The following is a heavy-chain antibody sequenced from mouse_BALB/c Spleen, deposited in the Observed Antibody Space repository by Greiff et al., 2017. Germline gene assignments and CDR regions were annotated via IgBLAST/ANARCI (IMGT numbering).Heavy chain of an antibody. CDR2: ISSGGSYT. CDR1: GFTFSSYG. D-gene: IGHD1-2*01. J-gene: IGHJ3*01. V-gene: IGHV5-6*01. Sequence: EVHLVESGGDLVKPGGSLKLSCAASGFTFSSYGMSWVRQTPDKRLEWVATISSGGSYTYYPDSVKGRFTISRDNAKNTLYLQMSSLKSEDTAMYYCARHEALTTAPFAYWGQGTLVTVSA. CDR3: ARHEALTTAPFAY.